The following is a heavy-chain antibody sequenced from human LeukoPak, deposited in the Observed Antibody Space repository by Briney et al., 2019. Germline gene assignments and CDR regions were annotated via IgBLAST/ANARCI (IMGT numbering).Heavy chain of an antibody. CDR3: ARRTRELGYCSGGSSYHDAFDI. D-gene: IGHD2-15*01. CDR2: MYPNSGNT. CDR1: GYTFTSYD. V-gene: IGHV1-8*01. J-gene: IGHJ3*02. Sequence: ASVKVSCKASGYTFTSYDINWVRQATGQGLEWMGWMYPNSGNTGYAQKFQGRVTMIRNTSISTAYMELSSLRSEDTAVYYCARRTRELGYCSGGSSYHDAFDIWGQGTMVTVSS.